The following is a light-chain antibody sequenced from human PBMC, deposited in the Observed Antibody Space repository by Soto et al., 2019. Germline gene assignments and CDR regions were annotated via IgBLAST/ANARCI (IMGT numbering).Light chain of an antibody. J-gene: IGLJ3*02. CDR1: SSDGGGYNY. V-gene: IGLV2-14*01. Sequence: QSVLTQPASVSGSPGQSITISCAGTSSDGGGYNYVSWYQQHPGEAPKLMIYDVSNRPSGVSNRCSGSKSGKTASLTISGLQPWEEANICCSPRSTSIPSTVFG. CDR2: DVS. CDR3: SPRSTSIPSTV.